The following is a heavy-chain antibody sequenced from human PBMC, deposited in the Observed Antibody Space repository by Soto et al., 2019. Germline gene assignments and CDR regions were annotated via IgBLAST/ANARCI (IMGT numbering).Heavy chain of an antibody. D-gene: IGHD3-3*01. CDR1: GFTFSSYA. J-gene: IGHJ1*01. CDR2: ISGSGGST. V-gene: IGHV3-23*01. CDR3: AKSVFAVTPPEYFQH. Sequence: PEGSLRLSCAASGFTFSSYAMSWVRQAPGKGLEWVSAISGSGGSTYYADSVKGRFTISRDNSKNTLYLQMNSLRAEDTAVYYCAKSVFAVTPPEYFQHWGQGTLVTVSS.